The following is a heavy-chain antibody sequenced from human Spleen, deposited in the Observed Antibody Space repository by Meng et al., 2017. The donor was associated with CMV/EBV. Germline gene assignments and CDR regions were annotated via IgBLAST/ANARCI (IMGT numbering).Heavy chain of an antibody. Sequence: TVSSRSRMWVRQAPGQGLEGMGGLAPAFETENYAQRFRDRVAISRDDSATTDYMEMSSLKSEDTAVYFCARGPRITVGGVIIWPLEDWGQGTLVTVSS. V-gene: IGHV1-69*05. J-gene: IGHJ4*02. CDR2: LAPAFETE. CDR1: TVSSRS. CDR3: ARGPRITVGGVIIWPLED. D-gene: IGHD3-16*02.